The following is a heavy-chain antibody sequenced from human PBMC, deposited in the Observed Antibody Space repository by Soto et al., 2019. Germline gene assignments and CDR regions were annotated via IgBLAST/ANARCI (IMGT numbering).Heavy chain of an antibody. CDR2: IYYSGST. Sequence: SETLSLTCTVSGGSISSYYWSWIRHPPGKGLEWIGYIYYSGSTNYNPSLKSRVTISVDTSKNQFSLKLSSVTAADTAVYYCARVGSGYSYGIDYWGQGTLVTVSS. D-gene: IGHD5-18*01. CDR3: ARVGSGYSYGIDY. V-gene: IGHV4-59*01. CDR1: GGSISSYY. J-gene: IGHJ4*02.